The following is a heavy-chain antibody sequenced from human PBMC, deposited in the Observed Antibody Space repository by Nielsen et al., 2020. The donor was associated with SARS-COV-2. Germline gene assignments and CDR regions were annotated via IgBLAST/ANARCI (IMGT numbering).Heavy chain of an antibody. V-gene: IGHV3-11*06. J-gene: IGHJ6*03. CDR3: ARGRCTSYNCAKLGGYMDV. Sequence: GESLKISCAASGFTFSDYYMSWIRQAPGKGLEWVSYISSSSSYTNYADSVKGRFTISRDNSKNTLFLQMNNLRAEDTAVYYCARGRCTSYNCAKLGGYMDVWGKGTTVTVSS. CDR2: ISSSSSYT. CDR1: GFTFSDYY. D-gene: IGHD1-1*01.